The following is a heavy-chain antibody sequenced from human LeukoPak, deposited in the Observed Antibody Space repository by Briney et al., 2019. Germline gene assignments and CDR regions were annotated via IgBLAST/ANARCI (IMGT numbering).Heavy chain of an antibody. D-gene: IGHD3-22*01. J-gene: IGHJ5*02. Sequence: PSETLSLTCAVYGGSFSGYYWSWIRHPPGKGLEWIGEINHSGSTNYNPSLKSRVTISVDTSKNQFSLKLSSVTAADPAVYYCARIPGYYDSSGHPWGQGTLVTVSS. CDR3: ARIPGYYDSSGHP. CDR2: INHSGST. CDR1: GGSFSGYY. V-gene: IGHV4-34*01.